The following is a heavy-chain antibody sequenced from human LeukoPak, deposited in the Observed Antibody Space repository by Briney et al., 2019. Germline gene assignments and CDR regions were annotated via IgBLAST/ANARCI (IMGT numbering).Heavy chain of an antibody. Sequence: SETLSLTCTVSGGSISSGSYYWSWIRQPAGKGLEWIGRFYTSGSTDYNPSLKSRVTISIDTSKNQFSLKLSSVTAADTAVYYCAREGEYSNRLDPWGQGTLVTVSS. CDR1: GGSISSGSYY. CDR3: AREGEYSNRLDP. V-gene: IGHV4-61*02. J-gene: IGHJ5*02. CDR2: FYTSGST. D-gene: IGHD4-11*01.